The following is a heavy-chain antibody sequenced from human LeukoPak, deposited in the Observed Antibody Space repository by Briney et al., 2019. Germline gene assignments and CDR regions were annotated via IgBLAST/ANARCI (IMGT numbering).Heavy chain of an antibody. CDR1: GYTFSNFG. CDR2: ISGNNDNP. CDR3: ARDGTSANDY. Sequence: ASVRVSCKTSGYTFSNFGINWVRQAPGQGLEWMGWISGNNDNPNYGQKFQGRFTVTTDSSTSTAYMELRNLTFDDTAVYYCARDGTSANDYWGQGTLVTVSS. V-gene: IGHV1-18*01. J-gene: IGHJ4*02. D-gene: IGHD1-26*01.